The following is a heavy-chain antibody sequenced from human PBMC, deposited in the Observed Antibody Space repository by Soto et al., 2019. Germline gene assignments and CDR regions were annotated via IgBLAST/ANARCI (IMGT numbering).Heavy chain of an antibody. Sequence: XETLSLTCAVSGGCSSSSNWWRWVRQPPGKGLEWIGEIYHSGSTNYNPSLKSRVAISLDTSKSQFSLKLPSVTATDTAVYYCAQQGFGALHALVAVWGQGTTVPVSS. CDR1: GGCSSSSNW. J-gene: IGHJ6*02. D-gene: IGHD3-10*01. CDR3: AQQGFGALHALVAV. V-gene: IGHV4-4*02. CDR2: IYHSGST.